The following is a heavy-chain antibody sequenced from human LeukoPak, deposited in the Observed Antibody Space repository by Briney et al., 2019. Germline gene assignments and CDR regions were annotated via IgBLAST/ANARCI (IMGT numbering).Heavy chain of an antibody. Sequence: PSETLSLTCTVSGGSISSYYWSWIRQPPGKGLEWIGYIYYSGSTNYNPSLKSRVTISVDTSKNQFSLKLSSVTAADTAVYYCARDLLWFGELYNWFDPWGQGTLVTVSS. CDR3: ARDLLWFGELYNWFDP. D-gene: IGHD3-10*01. CDR1: GGSISSYY. V-gene: IGHV4-59*01. CDR2: IYYSGST. J-gene: IGHJ5*02.